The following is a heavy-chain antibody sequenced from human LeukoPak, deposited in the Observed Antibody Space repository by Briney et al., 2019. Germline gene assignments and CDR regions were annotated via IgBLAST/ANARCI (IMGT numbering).Heavy chain of an antibody. CDR1: GYTFTSYY. V-gene: IGHV1-46*01. CDR3: ARDGSGSYPDY. Sequence: GASVKVSCKASGYTFTSYYMHWVRQAPGQGLEWMGIINPSGGSTSYAQKFQGRVTMTRDTSISTAYMELSRLRSDDTAVYYCARDGSGSYPDYWGQGTLVTVSS. CDR2: INPSGGST. D-gene: IGHD3-10*01. J-gene: IGHJ4*02.